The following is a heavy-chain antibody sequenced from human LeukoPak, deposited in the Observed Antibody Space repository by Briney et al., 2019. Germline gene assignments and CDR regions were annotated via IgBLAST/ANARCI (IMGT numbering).Heavy chain of an antibody. J-gene: IGHJ4*02. V-gene: IGHV3-7*01. CDR2: IKQDESEK. CDR1: GSTFSSYW. CDR3: AGGLDIAVAGPGGYFDY. Sequence: GGSLRLSCAASGSTFSSYWMYWVRQAPGKGLDWVASIKQDESEKYYGDSVKGRFAVSRDNAKNSLFLQMNSLRAEDTAVYYCAGGLDIAVAGPGGYFDYWGQGTLVTVSS. D-gene: IGHD6-19*01.